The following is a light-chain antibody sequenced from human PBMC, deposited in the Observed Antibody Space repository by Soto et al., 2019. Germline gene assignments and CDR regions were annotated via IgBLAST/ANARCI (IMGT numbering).Light chain of an antibody. Sequence: DIQLTQSPSFLSASVGDRVTITCRASQGISRYLAWYQQKPGKAPKLLIYAASTLQSGVPSRFSGSGSGTEFTLTISSLQPEDFATYYCQQLNSHPGFTFGPGTKVDIK. CDR1: QGISRY. J-gene: IGKJ3*01. CDR3: QQLNSHPGFT. CDR2: AAS. V-gene: IGKV1-9*01.